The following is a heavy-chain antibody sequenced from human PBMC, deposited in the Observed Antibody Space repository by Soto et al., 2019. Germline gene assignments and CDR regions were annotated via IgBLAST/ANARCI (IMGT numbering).Heavy chain of an antibody. D-gene: IGHD2-2*01. J-gene: IGHJ5*02. CDR1: GYTFTSYG. V-gene: IGHV1-18*01. Sequence: ASVKVSCKASGYTFTSYGISWVRQAPEQGLEWMGWISAYNGNTNYAQKLQGRVTMTTDTSTSTAYMELRSLRSDDTAVYYCARVLNARYCSSTSCYLDPWGQGTLVTVSS. CDR2: ISAYNGNT. CDR3: ARVLNARYCSSTSCYLDP.